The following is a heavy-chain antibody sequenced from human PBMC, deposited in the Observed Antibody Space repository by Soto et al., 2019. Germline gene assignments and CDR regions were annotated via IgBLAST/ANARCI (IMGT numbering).Heavy chain of an antibody. J-gene: IGHJ4*02. V-gene: IGHV3-30*18. D-gene: IGHD2-15*01. CDR1: GFTFSSYG. CDR3: AKETYSGPLAY. CDR2: ISYDGSNK. Sequence: QVLLVESGGDVVQPGTSLTLSCAASGFTFSSYGMHWVRQAPGKGLEWVAVISYDGSNKYYAESVKGPFTISRDNSKNTLYLQMTSLRAVDTAVYYCAKETYSGPLAYWGQVTLFTVSS.